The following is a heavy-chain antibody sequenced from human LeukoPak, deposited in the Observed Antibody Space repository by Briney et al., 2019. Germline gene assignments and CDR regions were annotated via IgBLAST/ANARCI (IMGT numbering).Heavy chain of an antibody. V-gene: IGHV3-23*01. J-gene: IGHJ4*02. CDR2: ISGSGGST. CDR1: GFTLSSYG. D-gene: IGHD1-26*01. CDR3: AKERVYRSYSFDY. Sequence: GGSLRLSCAASGFTLSSYGMSWVRQAPGKGLEWVSAISGSGGSTYYADSVKGRFTTSRDNSKNTLYLQMNSLRAEGTAVYYCAKERVYRSYSFDYWAREPWSPSPQ.